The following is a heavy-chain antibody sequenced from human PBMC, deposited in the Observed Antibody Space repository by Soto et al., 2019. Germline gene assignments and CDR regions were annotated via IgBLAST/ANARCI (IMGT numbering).Heavy chain of an antibody. CDR2: IYYSGRT. D-gene: IGHD2-2*01. CDR3: ARRYCSSTSCYPEAYDY. J-gene: IGHJ4*02. V-gene: IGHV4-39*01. Sequence: SETLSLTCTVSGGSISSSSYYWGWIRQPPGKGLEWIGSIYYSGRTYYNPYLKSRVTISVDTSKNQFSLKLSSVTAADTAVYYCARRYCSSTSCYPEAYDYWGQGTLVTVSS. CDR1: GGSISSSSYY.